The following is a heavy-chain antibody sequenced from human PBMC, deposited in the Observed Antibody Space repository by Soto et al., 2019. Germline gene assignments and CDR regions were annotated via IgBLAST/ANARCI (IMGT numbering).Heavy chain of an antibody. CDR3: AYRPKLQFGSAYFDH. J-gene: IGHJ4*02. V-gene: IGHV2-5*02. CDR2: IYWDDDK. Sequence: QITLKESGPTLVKPTQTLTRTCTFSGFSLCTSGLGVGWIRQPPGKALEWLALIYWDDDKRYSPSLKSRLTITKDNSKSQVVLTMTNMDPVDTATYYCAYRPKLQFGSAYFDHWGQGSLVTVSS. D-gene: IGHD2-21*02. CDR1: GFSLCTSGLG.